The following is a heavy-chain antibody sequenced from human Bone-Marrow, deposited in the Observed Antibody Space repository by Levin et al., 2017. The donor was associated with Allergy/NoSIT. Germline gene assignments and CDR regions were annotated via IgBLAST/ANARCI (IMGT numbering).Heavy chain of an antibody. V-gene: IGHV3-30-3*01. CDR3: ARVPPGYPLLSAYFDL. J-gene: IGHJ2*01. D-gene: IGHD2/OR15-2a*01. CDR1: GFTFSSYA. CDR2: ISYDGSNK. Sequence: GGSLRLSCAASGFTFSSYAMHWVRQAPGKGLEWVAVISYDGSNKYYADSVKGRFTISRDNSKNTLYLQMNSLRAEDTAVYYCARVPPGYPLLSAYFDLWGRGTLVTVSS.